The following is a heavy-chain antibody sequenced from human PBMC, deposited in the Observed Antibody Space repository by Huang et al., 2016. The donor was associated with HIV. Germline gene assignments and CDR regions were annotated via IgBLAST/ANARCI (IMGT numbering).Heavy chain of an antibody. Sequence: QVQLQQWGAGLLKPSETLSLTCAVYGGSFSGYYWSWIRQSPGTGLEWIGEINHSGRTNHNPSLKSRLTISVDTSKNQFSLKLSSVTAADTAVYYCARERMMSWLDDHDAFDIWGQGTMVTVSS. V-gene: IGHV4-34*01. CDR1: GGSFSGYY. D-gene: IGHD1-1*01. CDR2: INHSGRT. J-gene: IGHJ3*02. CDR3: ARERMMSWLDDHDAFDI.